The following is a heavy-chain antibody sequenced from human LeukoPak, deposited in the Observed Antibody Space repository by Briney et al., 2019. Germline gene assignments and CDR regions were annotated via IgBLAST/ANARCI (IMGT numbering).Heavy chain of an antibody. CDR1: GGTFSSYA. J-gene: IGHJ6*02. D-gene: IGHD1-7*01. Sequence: WASVKVSCTASGGTFSSYAISWVRQAPGQGLEWMGGIIPIFGTANYAQKFQGRVTITADESTSTAYMELSSLRSEDTAVYYCARAIRGGWNYYSYYYYGMDVWGQGTTVTVSS. CDR2: IIPIFGTA. CDR3: ARAIRGGWNYYSYYYYGMDV. V-gene: IGHV1-69*13.